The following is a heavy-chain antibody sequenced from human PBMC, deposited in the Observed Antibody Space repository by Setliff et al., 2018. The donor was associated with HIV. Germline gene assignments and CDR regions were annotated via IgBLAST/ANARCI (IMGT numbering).Heavy chain of an antibody. CDR2: IIPLFNKS. J-gene: IGHJ5*02. CDR3: ARDRFCSRGSCYEPNWFDP. V-gene: IGHV1-69*13. CDR1: GGNFSTYG. D-gene: IGHD2-15*01. Sequence: SVKVSCKASGGNFSTYGISWVRQVPGQGLEWMGGIIPLFNKSNNAQKFQVRVTITADESTSTAYMELKSLRSEDSAVYYCARDRFCSRGSCYEPNWFDPWGQRTLVTVS.